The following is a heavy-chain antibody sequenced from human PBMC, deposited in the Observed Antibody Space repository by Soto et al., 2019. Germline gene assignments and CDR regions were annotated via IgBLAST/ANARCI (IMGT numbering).Heavy chain of an antibody. CDR1: GYTFTSYG. J-gene: IGHJ6*02. CDR2: VSAYNGNT. Sequence: ASVKVSCKASGYTFTSYGISWVRQAPGQGLEWMGWVSAYNGNTNYAQKLQGRVTMTTDTSTSTAYMELRSLRSDDTAVYYCARPYYDSSGYYGGYYYYYGMDVWGQGTTVTVSS. D-gene: IGHD3-22*01. V-gene: IGHV1-18*01. CDR3: ARPYYDSSGYYGGYYYYYGMDV.